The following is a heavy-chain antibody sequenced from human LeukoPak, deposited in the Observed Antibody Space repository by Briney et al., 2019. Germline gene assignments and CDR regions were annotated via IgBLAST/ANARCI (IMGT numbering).Heavy chain of an antibody. CDR3: ARLGYYSTGY. D-gene: IGHD4-11*01. J-gene: IGHJ4*02. Sequence: SETLSLTCAVYGAALSEYYWSWIRQSPGKGLEWIGYIYYSGSTYYNPSLKSRVTISVDTSKNQFSLKLSSVTAADTAVYYCARLGYYSTGYWGQGTLVTVSS. V-gene: IGHV4-59*04. CDR2: IYYSGST. CDR1: GAALSEYY.